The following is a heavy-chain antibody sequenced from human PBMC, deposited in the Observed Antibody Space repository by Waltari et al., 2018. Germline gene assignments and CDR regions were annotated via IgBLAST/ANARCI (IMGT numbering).Heavy chain of an antibody. D-gene: IGHD3-10*01. J-gene: IGHJ5*02. V-gene: IGHV3-7*01. Sequence: EVHRVESGGCLGQPWGSLRLSFSASGFSVSSVGMSCVRQAPGKGLEWVANINQDGSEKHYVDSVKGRFTVSRDNAKSSLYLQMNSLRADDTAVYYCARGVASMIRGVVDWFDPWGQGTLVTVSS. CDR1: GFSVSSVG. CDR3: ARGVASMIRGVVDWFDP. CDR2: INQDGSEK.